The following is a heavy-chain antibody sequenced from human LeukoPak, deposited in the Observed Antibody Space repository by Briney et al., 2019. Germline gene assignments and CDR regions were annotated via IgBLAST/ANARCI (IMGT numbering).Heavy chain of an antibody. J-gene: IGHJ4*02. CDR3: ARRSSWSLFDY. CDR2: IYYSGST. Sequence: SETLSLTCTVSGGSISSYYWNWIRQPPGKGLEWIGYIYYSGSTNYNPSLKSRVTISVDTSKNQFSLKLSSVTAADTAVYYCARRSSWSLFDYWGQGTLVTVSS. D-gene: IGHD6-13*01. CDR1: GGSISSYY. V-gene: IGHV4-59*08.